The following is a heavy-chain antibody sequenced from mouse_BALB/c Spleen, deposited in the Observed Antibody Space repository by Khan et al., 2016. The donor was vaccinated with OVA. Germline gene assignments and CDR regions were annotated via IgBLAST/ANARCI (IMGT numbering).Heavy chain of an antibody. J-gene: IGHJ2*01. V-gene: IGHV3-2*02. D-gene: IGHD1-1*01. CDR1: GYSITSGYA. Sequence: EVQLKESGPGLVKPSQSLSLTCTVTGYSITSGYAWNWIRQFPGNKLEWMGYISYSGVTSSTPSLKSRISTTRDTSKNQFFLQLNSVTTEDTATDYCARGNYYGYYFDYWGQGTTLTVSS. CDR3: ARGNYYGYYFDY. CDR2: ISYSGVT.